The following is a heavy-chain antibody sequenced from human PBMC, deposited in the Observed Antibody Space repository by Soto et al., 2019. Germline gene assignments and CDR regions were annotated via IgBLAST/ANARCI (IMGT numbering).Heavy chain of an antibody. J-gene: IGHJ6*02. V-gene: IGHV5-51*01. CDR3: ARDIVVVPAAVPPSYYYYGMDV. Sequence: GESLKISCKGSGYSFTSYWIGWVRQMPGKGLEWMGIIYPGDSDTRYSPSFQGQVTISADKSISTAYLQWSSLKASDTAMYYCARDIVVVPAAVPPSYYYYGMDVWGQGXTVTV. D-gene: IGHD2-2*01. CDR2: IYPGDSDT. CDR1: GYSFTSYW.